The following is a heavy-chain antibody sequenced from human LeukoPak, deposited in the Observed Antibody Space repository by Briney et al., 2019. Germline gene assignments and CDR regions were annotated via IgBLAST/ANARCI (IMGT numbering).Heavy chain of an antibody. J-gene: IGHJ4*02. CDR2: ISAYNGNT. CDR1: GYTFTSYG. CDR3: ARERLESSMVALTPDFDY. D-gene: IGHD5-12*01. V-gene: IGHV1-18*04. Sequence: ASVTVSFKASGYTFTSYGISWVRQAPGQGLEWMGWISAYNGNTNYAQKLQGRVTMTTDTSTSTAYMELRSLRSDDTAVYYCARERLESSMVALTPDFDYWGQGTRVTVSS.